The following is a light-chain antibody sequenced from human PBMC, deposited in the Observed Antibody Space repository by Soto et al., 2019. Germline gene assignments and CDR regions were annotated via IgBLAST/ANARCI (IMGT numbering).Light chain of an antibody. CDR1: QSVSSY. Sequence: EIVLTQSPATLSLSPGERATLSCRASQSVSSYLAWYQQKPGQAPRLLIYDASNRATGIQARFSGSGSGTDFTLTISSREPEDFAVYYWQQRSNWPSLTFGGGTKVEIK. J-gene: IGKJ4*01. CDR2: DAS. CDR3: QQRSNWPSLT. V-gene: IGKV3-11*01.